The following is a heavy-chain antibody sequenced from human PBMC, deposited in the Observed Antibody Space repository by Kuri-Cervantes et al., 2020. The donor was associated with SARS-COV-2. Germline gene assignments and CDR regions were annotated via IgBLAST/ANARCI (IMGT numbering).Heavy chain of an antibody. V-gene: IGHV3-21*01. CDR1: GFSVSNSY. CDR2: ISSSSSYI. D-gene: IGHD1-26*01. CDR3: ASTCVSLLCRVGATDY. J-gene: IGHJ4*02. Sequence: GESLKISCAASGFSVSNSYLGWVRQAPGKGLEWVSSISSSSSYIYYADSAKGRFTISRDNAKNSLYLQMNSLRAEDTAVYYCASTCVSLLCRVGATDYWGQGTLVTVSS.